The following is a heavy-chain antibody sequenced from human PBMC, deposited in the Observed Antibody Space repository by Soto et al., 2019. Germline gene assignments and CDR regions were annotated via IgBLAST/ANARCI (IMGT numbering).Heavy chain of an antibody. J-gene: IGHJ6*02. CDR2: IHHSGRT. CDR3: ARVSGIYYYVIDV. D-gene: IGHD3-10*01. CDR1: GGSFSGYY. V-gene: IGHV4-34*01. Sequence: QVQLQQGGAGLLKPSETLSLTCAVYGGSFSGYYWNWIRQPPGKGPQWIGEIHHSGRTDYNPSLKIRVTTSVDTSTNQFSLKLSSVTAADTAVYYCARVSGIYYYVIDVWGHGTTVTVSS.